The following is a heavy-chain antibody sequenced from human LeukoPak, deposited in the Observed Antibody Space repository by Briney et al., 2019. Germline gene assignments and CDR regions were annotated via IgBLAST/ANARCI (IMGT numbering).Heavy chain of an antibody. CDR3: ARDRVFLEPSLGFDP. CDR1: GYTFTGYY. J-gene: IGHJ5*02. D-gene: IGHD3-3*01. Sequence: ASVKVSCKASGYTFTGYYMHWVRQAPGQGLEWMGWINPNSGGTSYAQKFQGRVTMTRDMSTSTVYMELSSLRSEDTAVYYCARDRVFLEPSLGFDPWGQGTLVTVSS. CDR2: INPNSGGT. V-gene: IGHV1-2*02.